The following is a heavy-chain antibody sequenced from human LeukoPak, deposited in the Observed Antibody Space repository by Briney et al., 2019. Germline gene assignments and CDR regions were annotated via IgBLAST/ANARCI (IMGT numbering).Heavy chain of an antibody. V-gene: IGHV1-2*02. CDR2: INPNSGGT. D-gene: IGHD1-26*01. Sequence: ASVKVSCKASGYTFTGYYMHWVRQAPGQGLEWMGWINPNSGGTNYAQKFQGRVTMTRDTSISTAYMELSRLRSDDTAVYYCARGKGGSYPYYYYYYMDVWGKGTTVTVSS. CDR3: ARGKGGSYPYYYYYYMDV. CDR1: GYTFTGYY. J-gene: IGHJ6*03.